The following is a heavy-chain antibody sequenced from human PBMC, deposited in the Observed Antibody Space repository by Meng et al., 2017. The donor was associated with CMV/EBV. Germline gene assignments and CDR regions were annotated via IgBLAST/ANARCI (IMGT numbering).Heavy chain of an antibody. V-gene: IGHV3-7*01. Sequence: ETLSLTCTVSGYSISSGYYWGWIRQPPGKGLEWVANIKQDGSEKYYVVSVKGRFTISRDNAKNSLYLQMNSLRAEDTAVYYCASDDVVVTARGGYYYYGMDVWGQGTTVTVSS. J-gene: IGHJ6*02. CDR2: IKQDGSEK. D-gene: IGHD2-15*01. CDR3: ASDDVVVTARGGYYYYGMDV. CDR1: GYSISSGYY.